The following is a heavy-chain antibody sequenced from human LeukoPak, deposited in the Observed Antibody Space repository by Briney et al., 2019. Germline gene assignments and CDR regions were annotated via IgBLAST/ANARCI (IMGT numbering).Heavy chain of an antibody. CDR1: GYSFTSYW. V-gene: IGHV5-51*01. Sequence: PGGSLRLSCEGSGYSFTSYWIGWVRQMPGKGLEWMGIIYPGDSDTRYSPSFQGQVTISADKSISTAYLQWSSLKASDTAMYYCARRISGYYGSGSYFFDYWGQGTLVTVSS. CDR3: ARRISGYYGSGSYFFDY. D-gene: IGHD3-10*01. CDR2: IYPGDSDT. J-gene: IGHJ4*02.